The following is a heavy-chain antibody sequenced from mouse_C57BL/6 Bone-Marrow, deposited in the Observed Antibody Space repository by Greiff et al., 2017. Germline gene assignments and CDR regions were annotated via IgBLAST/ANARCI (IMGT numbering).Heavy chain of an antibody. D-gene: IGHD4-1*01. CDR3: ARSGPLGRSFDY. Sequence: QVQLQQPGAELVKPGASVKMSCKASGYTFTSYWITWVKQRPGQGLEWIGDIYPTSGRTNYNEKFKSKAILTVDTSSNTAYMQLSRLTSEDSAVFYGARSGPLGRSFDYWGQGTTLTVSS. J-gene: IGHJ2*01. CDR1: GYTFTSYW. V-gene: IGHV1-55*01. CDR2: IYPTSGRT.